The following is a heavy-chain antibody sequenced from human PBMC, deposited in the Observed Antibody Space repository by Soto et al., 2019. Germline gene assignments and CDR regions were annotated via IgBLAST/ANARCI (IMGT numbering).Heavy chain of an antibody. CDR2: IYYSGST. CDR1: GGSISTGSYY. J-gene: IGHJ5*02. Sequence: PSETLSLTCAVSGGSISTGSYYWGWIRQPPGKGLEWIGTIYYSGSTYYNPSLKSRITISVDTSKNQFSLRLSSVTATDTAVYYCARVSSPGHYNWFDPWGQGTLVTVSS. CDR3: ARVSSPGHYNWFDP. D-gene: IGHD6-13*01. V-gene: IGHV4-39*01.